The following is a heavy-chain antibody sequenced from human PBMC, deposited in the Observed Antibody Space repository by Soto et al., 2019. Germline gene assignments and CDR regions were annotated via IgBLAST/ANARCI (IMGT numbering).Heavy chain of an antibody. CDR3: ARGSYHYDSSCYYSTDY. CDR1: GFTFSYYT. CDR2: ISYDGSDK. D-gene: IGHD3-22*01. J-gene: IGHJ4*02. V-gene: IGHV3-30-3*01. Sequence: QVQLVESGGGVVQPGKSLRLSCAASGFTFSYYTMHWVRQAPGKGLEWVAVISYDGSDKYYADSVKGRFTISRDNSKSTLYLQMNSLRAEDTAVYYCARGSYHYDSSCYYSTDYWGQGTLVTVSP.